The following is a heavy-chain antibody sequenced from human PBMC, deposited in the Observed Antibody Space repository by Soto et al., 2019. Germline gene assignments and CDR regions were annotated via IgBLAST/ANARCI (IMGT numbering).Heavy chain of an antibody. V-gene: IGHV4-59*01. D-gene: IGHD1-26*01. CDR2: IYYSGNT. Sequence: QVQLQESGPGLVKPSETLSLTCTVSGGSIRTYYWTWIRQPPGKGLEWIGYIYYSGNTYYNPSLKSRVTISVDTSNNQFSLTMSSVTVADTAVYYCARGGLGGHYPGFDYWGQGTLVTVSS. J-gene: IGHJ4*02. CDR1: GGSIRTYY. CDR3: ARGGLGGHYPGFDY.